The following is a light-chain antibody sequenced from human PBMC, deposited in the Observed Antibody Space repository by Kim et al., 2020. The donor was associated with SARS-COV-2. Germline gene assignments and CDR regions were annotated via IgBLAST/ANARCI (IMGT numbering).Light chain of an antibody. J-gene: IGKJ5*01. CDR2: DAS. V-gene: IGKV1-33*01. CDR1: QDISNY. CDR3: QQCDNLPIT. Sequence: DIQMTQFPSSLSASVGDRVTITCQASQDISNYINWYQQKPGKAPKVLIYDASNLATGVPSRFSGSGSGTDFTFTISSLQPEDVATYYCQQCDNLPITFGQGTRLEIK.